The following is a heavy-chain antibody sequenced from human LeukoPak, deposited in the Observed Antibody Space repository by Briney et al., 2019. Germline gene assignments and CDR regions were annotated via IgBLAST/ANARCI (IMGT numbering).Heavy chain of an antibody. CDR2: IYSGGST. CDR1: GFTVSSNY. V-gene: IGHV3-66*01. D-gene: IGHD3-9*01. Sequence: GGSLRLSCAASGFTVSSNYMSRVRLAPGKGLEWVSVIYSGGSTYYADSVKGRFTISRDNSKNTLYLQMNSLRAEDTAVYYCARGRFDWFLYSDYWGQGTLVTVSS. J-gene: IGHJ4*02. CDR3: ARGRFDWFLYSDY.